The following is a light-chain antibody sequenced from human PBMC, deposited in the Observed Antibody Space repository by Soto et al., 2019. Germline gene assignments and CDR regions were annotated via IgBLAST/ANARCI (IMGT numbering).Light chain of an antibody. V-gene: IGKV1-5*03. J-gene: IGKJ4*01. CDR2: KAS. Sequence: DIQMTQSPSTLSASVGDRVTITCRASQSFSSWLAWYQQKPGKAPKFLIYKASILESGVPSRFSGSGSGTEYSLTISSLQPDDFATYYCQQYSSYPLTFGGGTKVEIK. CDR3: QQYSSYPLT. CDR1: QSFSSW.